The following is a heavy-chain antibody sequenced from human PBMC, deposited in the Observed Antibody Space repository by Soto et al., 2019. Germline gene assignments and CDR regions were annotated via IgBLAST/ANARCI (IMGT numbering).Heavy chain of an antibody. J-gene: IGHJ4*02. CDR3: TRSVTGTIAHFDY. D-gene: IGHD1-7*01. CDR1: GFTFSGSA. Sequence: PGGSLRLSCAASGFTFSGSAMHWVRQASGKGLEWVGRIRSKSNSYATAYAASVKGRFTISRDDSKNTAYLQMISLKTEDTAVYYCTRSVTGTIAHFDYWGQGTRVTVSS. CDR2: IRSKSNSYAT. V-gene: IGHV3-73*01.